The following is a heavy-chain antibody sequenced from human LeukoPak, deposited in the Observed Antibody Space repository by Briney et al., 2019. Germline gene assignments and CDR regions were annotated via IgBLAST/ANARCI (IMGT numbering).Heavy chain of an antibody. Sequence: SETLSLTCTVSGGSISSYYWSWIRQPPGKGLEWTGYIYYSGSTNYNPSLKSRVTISVDTSKNQFSLKLSSVTAADTAVYYCARADSSSWYEVDYWGQGTLVTVSS. CDR2: IYYSGST. CDR1: GGSISSYY. CDR3: ARADSSSWYEVDY. V-gene: IGHV4-59*01. J-gene: IGHJ4*02. D-gene: IGHD6-13*01.